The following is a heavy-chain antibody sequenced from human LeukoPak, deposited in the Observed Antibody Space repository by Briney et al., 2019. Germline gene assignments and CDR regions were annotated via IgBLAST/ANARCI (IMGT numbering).Heavy chain of an antibody. CDR1: GFTVSNNC. CDR3: ARVDTVMAYYFDL. CDR2: IYSGGTT. Sequence: GGSLRLSCAASGFTVSNNCMTWVRQAPGKGLEWGSTIYSGGTTYYSDSVMGQFTISRHNSRNTLYLQMNSLRAEDTTVYYCARVDTVMAYYFDLWGQGTLVTVSS. J-gene: IGHJ4*02. V-gene: IGHV3-53*04. D-gene: IGHD5-18*01.